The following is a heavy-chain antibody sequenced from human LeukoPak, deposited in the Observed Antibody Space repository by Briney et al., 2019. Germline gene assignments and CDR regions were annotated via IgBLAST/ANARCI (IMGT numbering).Heavy chain of an antibody. CDR2: ISSSGYT. J-gene: IGHJ4*02. V-gene: IGHV3-11*06. CDR1: GFTFSDFY. CDR3: AREQTSGGSDY. Sequence: GGSLRLSCAASGFTFSDFYMSWIRQPPGKGLEWVSYISSSGYTNYADSVKGRFTTSRDNAKNSLYLQMNSLRAEDTAVYYCAREQTSGGSDYWGQGTLVTVSS. D-gene: IGHD5-12*01.